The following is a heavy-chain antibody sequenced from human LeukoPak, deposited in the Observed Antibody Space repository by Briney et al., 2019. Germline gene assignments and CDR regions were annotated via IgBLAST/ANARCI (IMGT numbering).Heavy chain of an antibody. Sequence: SVKVSCKASGGTFSRYAISWVRQAPGQGLEWMGGIIPIFGTANYAQKFQGRVTITADESTSTAYMELSSLRSEDTAVYYCARFGSSTSCYRPACAFDIWGQGTMVTVSP. CDR2: IIPIFGTA. J-gene: IGHJ3*02. V-gene: IGHV1-69*01. CDR3: ARFGSSTSCYRPACAFDI. CDR1: GGTFSRYA. D-gene: IGHD2-2*01.